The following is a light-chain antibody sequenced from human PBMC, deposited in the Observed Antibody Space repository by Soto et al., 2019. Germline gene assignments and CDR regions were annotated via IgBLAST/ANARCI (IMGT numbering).Light chain of an antibody. CDR2: DVS. J-gene: IGLJ1*01. CDR1: SSDVGGYNY. V-gene: IGLV2-14*01. Sequence: QSALTQPASVSGSPGQSITISCTGTSSDVGGYNYVSWYQQYPGKAPKLMIYDVSNRPSGVSNRVSGSKSGNTASLTISGLQAEDEADYYSSSYTISNTLAFGSGTKLTLL. CDR3: SSYTISNTLA.